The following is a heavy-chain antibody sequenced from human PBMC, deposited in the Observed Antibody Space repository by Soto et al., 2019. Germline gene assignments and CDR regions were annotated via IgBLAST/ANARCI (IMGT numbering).Heavy chain of an antibody. CDR3: SRGYDILPGYSIDY. CDR1: GFTFSSYG. V-gene: IGHV3-33*01. D-gene: IGHD3-9*01. J-gene: IGHJ4*02. Sequence: PGGSLRLSCAASGFTFSSYGMHWVRQAPGKGLEWVAVIWYDGSNKYYADSVKGRFTTSRDNSKNTLYLQMNSLRAEDTAVYYCSRGYDILPGYSIDYWAQGNLVTVSS. CDR2: IWYDGSNK.